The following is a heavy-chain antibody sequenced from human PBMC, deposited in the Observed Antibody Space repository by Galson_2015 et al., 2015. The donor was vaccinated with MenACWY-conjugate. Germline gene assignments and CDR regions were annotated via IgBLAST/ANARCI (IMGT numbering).Heavy chain of an antibody. CDR2: IKQDGSEK. CDR3: AKDPRGYSNSYYMDV. Sequence: SLRLSCAASGFTFSSYWMSWVRQAPGKGLEWVANIKQDGSEKYYVDSVKGRFTISGDNAKNSLYLQMNSLRAEDTAVYYCAKDPRGYSNSYYMDVWGKGTTVTVSS. V-gene: IGHV3-7*03. J-gene: IGHJ6*03. D-gene: IGHD6-13*01. CDR1: GFTFSSYW.